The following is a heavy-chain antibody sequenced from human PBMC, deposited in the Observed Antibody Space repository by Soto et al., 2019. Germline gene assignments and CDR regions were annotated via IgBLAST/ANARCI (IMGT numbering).Heavy chain of an antibody. D-gene: IGHD6-13*01. CDR2: IIPMFGAA. J-gene: IGHJ4*02. Sequence: QVQLVQSGAEVKKPGSSVKVSCKASGGTFTSHAVSWVRQAPGHGLEWMGGIIPMFGAANYALNFQGRVTITADEPTGTAYMELSSLRSEDTAVYYCARGSISWFLDYWGLGTLVTVSS. V-gene: IGHV1-69*12. CDR3: ARGSISWFLDY. CDR1: GGTFTSHA.